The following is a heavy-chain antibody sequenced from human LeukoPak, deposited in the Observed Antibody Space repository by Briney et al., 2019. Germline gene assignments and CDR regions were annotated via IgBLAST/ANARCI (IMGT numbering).Heavy chain of an antibody. J-gene: IGHJ4*02. Sequence: ASVKVSCKASGYTFTSYGISWVRQAPGQGLEWMGWISAYNGNTNYAQKLQGRVTMTTDTSTSTAYMELRSLRSDDTALYYCARGEEYCSSTSCYSWTIDYWGQGTLVTVSS. CDR1: GYTFTSYG. CDR3: ARGEEYCSSTSCYSWTIDY. CDR2: ISAYNGNT. D-gene: IGHD2-2*02. V-gene: IGHV1-18*01.